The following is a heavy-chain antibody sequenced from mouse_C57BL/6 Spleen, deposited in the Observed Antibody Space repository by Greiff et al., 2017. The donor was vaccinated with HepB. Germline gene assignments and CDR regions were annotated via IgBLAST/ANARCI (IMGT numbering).Heavy chain of an antibody. J-gene: IGHJ2*01. CDR1: GYAFSSSW. Sequence: QVQLQQSGPELVKPGASVKISCKASGYAFSSSWMNWVKQRPGKGLEWIGRIYPGDGDTNYNGKFKGKATLTADKSSSTAYMQLSSLTSEASAVYFCASRLLYYFDYWGQGTTLTVSS. V-gene: IGHV1-82*01. CDR2: IYPGDGDT. CDR3: ASRLLYYFDY.